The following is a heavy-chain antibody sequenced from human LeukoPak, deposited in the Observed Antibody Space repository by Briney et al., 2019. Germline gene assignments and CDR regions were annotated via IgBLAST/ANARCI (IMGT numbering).Heavy chain of an antibody. Sequence: GGSLRLSCAASGFTFSDYYMSWIRQAPGKGLEWVSYISSSGSTIYYADSVKGRFTISRDNAKNSLYLQMNGLRAEDTAVYYCARGLYDSSGYMYYFDYWGQGTLVTVSS. D-gene: IGHD3-22*01. CDR1: GFTFSDYY. CDR3: ARGLYDSSGYMYYFDY. CDR2: ISSSGSTI. V-gene: IGHV3-11*01. J-gene: IGHJ4*02.